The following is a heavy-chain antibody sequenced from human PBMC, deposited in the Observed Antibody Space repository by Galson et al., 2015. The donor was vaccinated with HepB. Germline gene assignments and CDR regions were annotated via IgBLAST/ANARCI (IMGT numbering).Heavy chain of an antibody. J-gene: IGHJ6*02. CDR1: GFIFSDYY. V-gene: IGHV3-11*05. Sequence: SLRLSCAPSGFIFSDYYMTWIRQAPGRGLEFVSYIAGTTGYTEHADSVKGRFTISRDNAKKSLYLQMNSLRAEDTAVYYCARVDLSYWGLDVWGQGATVTVS. CDR3: ARVDLSYWGLDV. CDR2: IAGTTGYT.